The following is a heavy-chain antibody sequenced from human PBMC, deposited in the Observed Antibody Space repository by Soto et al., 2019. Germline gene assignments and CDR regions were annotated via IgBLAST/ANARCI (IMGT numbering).Heavy chain of an antibody. J-gene: IGHJ5*02. CDR1: GGSFSGYY. D-gene: IGHD4-17*01. CDR2: INHSGST. CDR3: ARYGDYDEVWFDP. V-gene: IGHV4-34*01. Sequence: SETLSLTCAVYGGSFSGYYWSWIRQPPGKGLEWIGEINHSGSTNYNPSLKSRVTISVDTSKNQFSLKLSSVTAADTAVYYCARYGDYDEVWFDPWGQGTLVTVSS.